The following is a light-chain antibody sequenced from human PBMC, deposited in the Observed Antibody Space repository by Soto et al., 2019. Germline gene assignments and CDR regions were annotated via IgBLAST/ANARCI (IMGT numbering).Light chain of an antibody. CDR3: ETWDSNTHTV. CDR1: SGHSSYI. V-gene: IGLV4-60*02. CDR2: LEGSGSY. J-gene: IGLJ3*02. Sequence: QSVLTQSSSASASLGSSVKLTCTLSSGHSSYIIAWHQQQPGKAPRYLMKLEGSGSYNKGSGVPDRFSGSSSGPDRYLTISNLQFEDEADYYCETWDSNTHTVFGGGTKLTVL.